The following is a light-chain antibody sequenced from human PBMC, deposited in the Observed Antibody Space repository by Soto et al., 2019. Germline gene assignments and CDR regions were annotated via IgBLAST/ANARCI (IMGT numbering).Light chain of an antibody. CDR2: ETK. Sequence: QSVVTQAASVTWSPGQSITIACSVTVNYVGTYNLVSWYQRHPGKAPKLLIYETKKRPSGIPSRFSGSKSGNTASLTISRLQAEEEAEYSCCSYAGSSTYVFGTGTKVNVL. CDR3: CSYAGSSTYV. J-gene: IGLJ1*01. V-gene: IGLV2-23*01. CDR1: VNYVGTYNL.